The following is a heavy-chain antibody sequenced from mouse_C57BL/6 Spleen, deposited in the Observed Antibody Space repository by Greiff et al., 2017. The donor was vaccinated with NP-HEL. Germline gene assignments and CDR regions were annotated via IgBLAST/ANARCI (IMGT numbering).Heavy chain of an antibody. CDR2: IYPGGGYT. CDR1: GYTFTNYW. J-gene: IGHJ2*01. V-gene: IGHV1-63*01. D-gene: IGHD3-3*01. CDR3: AREGTYYFDY. Sequence: VQLVESGAELVRPGTSVKMSCKASGYTFTNYWIGWAKQRPGHGLEWIGDIYPGGGYTNYNEKFKGKATLTADKSSSTAYMQFSSLTSEDSAIYYCAREGTYYFDYWGQGTTLTVSS.